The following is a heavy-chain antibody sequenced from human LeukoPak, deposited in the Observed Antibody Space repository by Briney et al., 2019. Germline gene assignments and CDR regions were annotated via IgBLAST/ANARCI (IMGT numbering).Heavy chain of an antibody. V-gene: IGHV4-31*11. CDR1: GGSISSGGYY. CDR3: ARGGSLGYDILTGYLYPAADYYFDY. J-gene: IGHJ4*02. D-gene: IGHD3-9*01. CDR2: IYYNGST. Sequence: SETLSLTCAVSGGSISSGGYYWSWIRQHPGKGLEWIGYIYYNGSTYYNPSLKSRVTISVDTSKNQFSLKLSSVTAADTAVYYCARGGSLGYDILTGYLYPAADYYFDYWGQGTLVTVSS.